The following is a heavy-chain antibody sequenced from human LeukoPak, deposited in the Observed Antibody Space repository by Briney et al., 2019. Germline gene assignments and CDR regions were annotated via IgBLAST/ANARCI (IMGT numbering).Heavy chain of an antibody. CDR3: ARDMVEATTRGIAY. V-gene: IGHV3-21*06. CDR2: ISGIRYNI. D-gene: IGHD5-12*01. Sequence: KAGGSLRLSRAASGFALSRYSMNRGRQTPGRGLELVSSISGIRYNIYYADAVTGRFTIPRDDAKNSLYLQMNTLRAEDTGVYYCARDMVEATTRGIAYWGQGTLVTVSS. J-gene: IGHJ4*02. CDR1: GFALSRYS.